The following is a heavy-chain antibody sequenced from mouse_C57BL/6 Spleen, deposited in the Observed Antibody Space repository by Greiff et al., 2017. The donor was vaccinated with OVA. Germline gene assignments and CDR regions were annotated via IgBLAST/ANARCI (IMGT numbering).Heavy chain of an antibody. D-gene: IGHD1-1*01. CDR1: GFNIKDYY. J-gene: IGHJ1*03. Sequence: EVQLQQSGAELVKPGASVKLSCTASGFNIKDYYMHWVKQRTEQGLEWIGRIDPEDGETKYAAKFQGKATITADTSSNTAYLQLSSLTSEDTAVAYCARPRSGYWYFEGWGTGTTVTVS. CDR3: ARPRSGYWYFEG. CDR2: IDPEDGET. V-gene: IGHV14-2*01.